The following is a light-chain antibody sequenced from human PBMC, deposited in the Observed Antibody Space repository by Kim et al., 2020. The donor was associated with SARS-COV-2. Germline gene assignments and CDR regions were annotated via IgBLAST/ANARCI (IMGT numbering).Light chain of an antibody. CDR3: QQYNSYPYT. Sequence: DIQMTQSPSTLSASVGDRVTITCRASQRISSWLAWYQQKPGKAPKLLIYKASSLERGVPSRFSGSGSGTEFTLTISSLQPDDFATYYCQQYNSYPYTFGQGTKLEIK. CDR1: QRISSW. CDR2: KAS. J-gene: IGKJ2*01. V-gene: IGKV1-5*03.